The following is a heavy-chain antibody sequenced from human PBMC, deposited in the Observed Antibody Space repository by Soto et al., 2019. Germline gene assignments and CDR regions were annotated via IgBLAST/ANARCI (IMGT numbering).Heavy chain of an antibody. CDR3: ARNLKDFAY. CDR2: INHSGST. J-gene: IGHJ4*02. V-gene: IGHV4-34*01. Sequence: PSWTPSLTCAFYGGSLIGSDWGWIRQPPGKGLEWIGEINHSGSTNYNPSLKSRVTISVDTSKNQFSLKLSSVTAADTAVYYCARNLKDFAYWGQGTLVTVSS. CDR1: GGSLIGSD.